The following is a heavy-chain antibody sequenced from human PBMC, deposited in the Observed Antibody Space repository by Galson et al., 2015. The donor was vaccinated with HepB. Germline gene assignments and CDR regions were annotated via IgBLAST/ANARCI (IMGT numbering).Heavy chain of an antibody. Sequence: QSGAEVKKSGESLKITCTGSGYSFRNFWIGWGRQMPGKDLEWMGIIYPGDSDTRYSPSFQGQVSISADKSISTAFLQWSSLKGSDTAVYYCARGVGGRRGGMDVWGQGTTVIVSS. CDR3: ARGVGGRRGGMDV. CDR2: IYPGDSDT. J-gene: IGHJ6*02. CDR1: GYSFRNFW. V-gene: IGHV5-51*01. D-gene: IGHD3-16*01.